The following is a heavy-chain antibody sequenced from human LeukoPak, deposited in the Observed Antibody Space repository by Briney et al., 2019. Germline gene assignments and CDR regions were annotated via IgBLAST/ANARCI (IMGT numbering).Heavy chain of an antibody. CDR3: ARAATYYDILTERERKTSFDP. V-gene: IGHV4-34*01. Sequence: SETLSLTCAVYGGSFSGYYWSWIRQPPGKGLEWIGEINHSGSTNYNPSLKSRVTISVDTSKNQFSLKLSSVTAADTAVYYCARAATYYDILTERERKTSFDPWGQGTLVTVSS. D-gene: IGHD3-9*01. CDR2: INHSGST. CDR1: GGSFSGYY. J-gene: IGHJ5*02.